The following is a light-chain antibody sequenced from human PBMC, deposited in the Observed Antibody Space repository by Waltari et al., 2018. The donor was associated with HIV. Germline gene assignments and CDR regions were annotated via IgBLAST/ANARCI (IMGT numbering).Light chain of an antibody. V-gene: IGLV2-23*02. CDR1: SSDVGGYNL. CDR2: AVS. Sequence: QSALTQPASVSGSPGQSVTISCTGTSSDVGGYNLVSWYQQHPGKAPKLMISAVSKRLSGVSNCCSCGKSVNKAALTISGRQAEDEADYYCCAYAASTAYVIFGGGTKLTVL. CDR3: CAYAASTAYVI. J-gene: IGLJ2*01.